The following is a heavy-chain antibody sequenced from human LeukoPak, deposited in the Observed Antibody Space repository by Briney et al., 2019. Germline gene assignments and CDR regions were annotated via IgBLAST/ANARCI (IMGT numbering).Heavy chain of an antibody. CDR1: GFTFGNYA. CDR2: ITHNGGTQ. Sequence: QSGGSLRLSCEASGFTFGNYAIHWVRQVPGEGLEWVAFITHNGGTQYYADSVKGRFTISRDNSQSTVFLQMNSLRPEDTAVYYCARDAQSGAFSDFDYWGQGTLVTVSS. CDR3: ARDAQSGAFSDFDY. V-gene: IGHV3-30-3*01. D-gene: IGHD1-26*01. J-gene: IGHJ4*02.